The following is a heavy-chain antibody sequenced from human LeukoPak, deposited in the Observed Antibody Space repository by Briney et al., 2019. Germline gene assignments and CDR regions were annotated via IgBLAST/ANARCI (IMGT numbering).Heavy chain of an antibody. V-gene: IGHV3-23*01. Sequence: HPGGSLRLSCAASGFTFSSYSMNWVRQAPGKGLEWVSAITGSGDTTYYADSVRGRFTISRDNSKNTLYLQMNSLRAEDTAVYYCAKYRYCTSISCPGVFDYWGQGTLVTVSS. CDR1: GFTFSSYS. CDR2: ITGSGDTT. J-gene: IGHJ4*02. D-gene: IGHD2-2*01. CDR3: AKYRYCTSISCPGVFDY.